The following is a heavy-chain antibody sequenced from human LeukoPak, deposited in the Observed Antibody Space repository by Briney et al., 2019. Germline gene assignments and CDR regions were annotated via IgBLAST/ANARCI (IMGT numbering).Heavy chain of an antibody. V-gene: IGHV4-39*01. Sequence: SKTLSLTCTVSGGSISSSSYYWGWIRQPPGRWLEWIWSIYYSGSTYYNTSLKSGVTISVDTSKNQFSMKTSSVTAADTCVYFCERHSIDVVRGVKPARAFDIRGQGTMVTVSS. CDR1: GGSISSSSYY. J-gene: IGHJ3*02. D-gene: IGHD3-10*01. CDR3: ERHSIDVVRGVKPARAFDI. CDR2: IYYSGST.